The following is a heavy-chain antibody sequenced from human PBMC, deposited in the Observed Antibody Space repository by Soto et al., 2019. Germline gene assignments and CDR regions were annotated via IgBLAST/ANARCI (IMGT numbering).Heavy chain of an antibody. J-gene: IGHJ6*02. CDR3: VMVDNYVTPTPQDV. CDR2: ISPYTGNT. D-gene: IGHD3-16*01. V-gene: IGHV1-18*01. Sequence: ASAKAPCKASGYSVVNYGIAWVRQAPGQGLEWMGWISPYTGNTHSATKVQGRLTMTTDTSTSTAYMDLGSLTSDDTAVYYCVMVDNYVTPTPQDVWGQGTTVTVSS. CDR1: GYSVVNYG.